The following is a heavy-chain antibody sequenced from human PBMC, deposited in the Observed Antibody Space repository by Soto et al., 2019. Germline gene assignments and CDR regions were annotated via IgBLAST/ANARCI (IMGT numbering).Heavy chain of an antibody. V-gene: IGHV5-10-1*01. CDR1: GYSFTSYW. CDR3: ARHRKVVATTVYGMDV. CDR2: IDPSDSYT. J-gene: IGHJ6*02. D-gene: IGHD2-15*01. Sequence: GESLKISCKGSGYSFTSYWISWVRQMPGKGLEWMGRIDPSDSYTNYSPSFQGHVTISADKSISTAYLQWSSLKASDTAMYYCARHRKVVATTVYGMDVWGQGTTVTVSS.